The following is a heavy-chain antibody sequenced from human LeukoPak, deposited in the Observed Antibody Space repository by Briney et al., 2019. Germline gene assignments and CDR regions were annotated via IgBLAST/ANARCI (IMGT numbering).Heavy chain of an antibody. D-gene: IGHD2-2*02. Sequence: ASVKVSCKASGYTFTSYDINWLRQATGQGLEWMGWMNPNSGNTGYAQKFQGRVTMTRNTSISTAYMELSSLRSEDTAVYYCARAGYCSSTSCYTSFWFDPWGQGTLVTVSS. V-gene: IGHV1-8*01. J-gene: IGHJ5*02. CDR3: ARAGYCSSTSCYTSFWFDP. CDR2: MNPNSGNT. CDR1: GYTFTSYD.